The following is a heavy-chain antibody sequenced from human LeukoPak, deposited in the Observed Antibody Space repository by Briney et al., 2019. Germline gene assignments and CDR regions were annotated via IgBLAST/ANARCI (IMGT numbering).Heavy chain of an antibody. CDR1: GDSISSSSYY. V-gene: IGHV4-39*01. D-gene: IGHD3-22*01. J-gene: IGHJ1*01. CDR3: ARRRYYDSTGYLD. CDR2: IYYRGST. Sequence: SETLSLTCTISGDSISSSSYYWGWIRQPPGKALECIGDIYYRGSTYYNPSLKSRVSISTDTSNNQFSLSLNSATAADTALYFFARRRYYDSTGYLDWGQGTLVTVSS.